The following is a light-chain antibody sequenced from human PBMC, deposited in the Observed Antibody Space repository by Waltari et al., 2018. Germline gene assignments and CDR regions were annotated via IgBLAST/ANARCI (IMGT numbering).Light chain of an antibody. J-gene: IGLJ2*01. V-gene: IGLV1-47*02. CDR3: AAWDFSLNSGL. Sequence: QPVLTQPPSASGAPGQSVTIPCSGSSSNIGSTYVYWYQQFPGTAPKLLVYYSNQRPSGVPDRFSGSKSDTSASLAISGLRSEDEADYYCAAWDFSLNSGLFGGGTRLTVL. CDR1: SSNIGSTY. CDR2: YSN.